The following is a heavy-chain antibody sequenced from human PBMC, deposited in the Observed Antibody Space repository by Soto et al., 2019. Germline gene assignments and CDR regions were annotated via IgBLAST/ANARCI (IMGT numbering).Heavy chain of an antibody. CDR2: IIPIFGTA. V-gene: IGHV1-69*06. CDR1: GGTFSSYA. D-gene: IGHD2-21*01. CDR3: ARGPSLAYCGADCYYGMDV. J-gene: IGHJ6*02. Sequence: SVKVSCKASGGTFSSYAISWVRQAPGQGLEWMGGIIPIFGTANYAQKFQGRVTITADKSTSTAYMELSSLRSEDTAVYYCARGPSLAYCGADCYYGMDVWGQGTTVTVSS.